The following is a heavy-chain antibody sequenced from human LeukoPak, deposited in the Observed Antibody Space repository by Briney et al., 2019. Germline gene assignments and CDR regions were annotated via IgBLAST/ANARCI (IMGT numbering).Heavy chain of an antibody. CDR3: ARNYGGYSH. J-gene: IGHJ4*02. D-gene: IGHD4-23*01. CDR1: GFTFSSYW. CDR2: IQQDGSEQ. Sequence: GGSLRLSCTAPGFTFSSYWMSWVRQAPGKGLEWVANIQQDGSEQYYVDSVKGRFTISGDNAKNSLYLQMNSLRAEDTALYYCARNYGGYSHWGQGTLVTVSS. V-gene: IGHV3-7*02.